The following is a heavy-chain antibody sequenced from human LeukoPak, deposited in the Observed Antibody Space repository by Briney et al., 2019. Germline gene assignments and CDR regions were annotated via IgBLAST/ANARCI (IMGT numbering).Heavy chain of an antibody. CDR1: GGSISSYY. V-gene: IGHV4-39*01. CDR2: IYYSGST. D-gene: IGHD4-23*01. Sequence: SETLSLTCTVSGGSISSYYWGWIRQPPGKGLEWIGSIYYSGSTYYNPSLKSRVTISVDTSKNQFSLKLSSVTAADTAVYYCARPVGNGGNMDVWGKGTTVTISS. CDR3: ARPVGNGGNMDV. J-gene: IGHJ6*03.